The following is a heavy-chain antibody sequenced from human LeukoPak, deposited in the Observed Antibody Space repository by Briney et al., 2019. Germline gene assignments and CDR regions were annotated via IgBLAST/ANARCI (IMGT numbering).Heavy chain of an antibody. CDR1: GYTFTGYY. CDR2: INPNSGGT. CDR3: ARLETNYYDSSGYSNWFDP. D-gene: IGHD3-22*01. Sequence: ASVKVSCKASGYTFTGYYMHWVRQAPGQGLEWMGWINPNSGGTNYAQKFQGRVTMTRDTSISTAYMELRSLRSDDTAVYYCARLETNYYDSSGYSNWFDPWGQGTLVTVSS. J-gene: IGHJ5*02. V-gene: IGHV1-2*02.